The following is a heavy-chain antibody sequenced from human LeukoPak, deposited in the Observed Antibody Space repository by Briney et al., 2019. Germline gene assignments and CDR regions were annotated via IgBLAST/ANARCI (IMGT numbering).Heavy chain of an antibody. CDR1: AGSINSYY. CDR2: IDYSGST. J-gene: IGHJ4*02. V-gene: IGHV4-59*01. Sequence: SETLSLTCTVSAGSINSYYWSWIRQPPGKGLEWIGYIDYSGSTNYNPSLKSRVTISVDASKNQFSLQLGSVTAADTAVYYCARHIIYSKKPSFDHWGQGTLVTVSS. CDR3: ARHIIYSKKPSFDH. D-gene: IGHD4-11*01.